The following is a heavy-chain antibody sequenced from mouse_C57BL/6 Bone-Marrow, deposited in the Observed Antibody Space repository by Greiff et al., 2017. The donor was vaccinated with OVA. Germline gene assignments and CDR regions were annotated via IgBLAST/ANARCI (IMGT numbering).Heavy chain of an antibody. CDR3: ARWDYYGSPWFAY. Sequence: VQLVESGPELVKPGASVKISCKASGYAFSSSWMNWVKQRPGKGLEWIGRIYPGDGDTNYNGKFKGKATLTADKSSSTAYMQLSSLTSEDSAVYFCARWDYYGSPWFAYWGQGTLVTVSA. D-gene: IGHD1-1*01. CDR2: IYPGDGDT. V-gene: IGHV1-82*01. J-gene: IGHJ3*01. CDR1: GYAFSSSW.